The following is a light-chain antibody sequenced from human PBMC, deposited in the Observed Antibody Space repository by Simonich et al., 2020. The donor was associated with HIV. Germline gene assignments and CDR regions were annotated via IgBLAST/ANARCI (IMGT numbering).Light chain of an antibody. CDR1: QQVSPY. CDR2: EAS. CDR3: QQRSNWPLT. Sequence: EIVLTQSPATLSLSPGERATLSCRARQQVSPYLAWYQHKPGQAPRLLIYEASNRATGIPARCSGSGSVTDFTLTISSLEPEDFAVYYCQQRSNWPLTFGGGTKVEIK. J-gene: IGKJ4*01. V-gene: IGKV3-11*01.